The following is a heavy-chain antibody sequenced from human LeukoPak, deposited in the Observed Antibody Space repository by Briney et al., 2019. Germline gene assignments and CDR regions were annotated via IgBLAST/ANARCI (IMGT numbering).Heavy chain of an antibody. CDR3: ARGPIWSGYWSYYLEY. CDR1: GFTFSSYW. J-gene: IGHJ4*02. Sequence: PGGSLRLSCAASGFTFSSYWMSWVRQAPGKGLEWVVNVKQDGSEKYYVDSVKGRFTISRDNAKNSLYLLMNSLRAEDTAVYYCARGPIWSGYWSYYLEYWGQGTLVTVSS. V-gene: IGHV3-7*04. CDR2: VKQDGSEK. D-gene: IGHD3-3*01.